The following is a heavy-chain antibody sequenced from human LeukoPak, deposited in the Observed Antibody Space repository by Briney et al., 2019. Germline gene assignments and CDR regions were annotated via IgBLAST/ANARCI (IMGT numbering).Heavy chain of an antibody. D-gene: IGHD1-26*01. CDR2: INHSGST. CDR3: ARGFGFDRGSYFDY. J-gene: IGHJ4*02. V-gene: IGHV4-34*01. Sequence: PSETLSLTCAVYGGSFSGYYWSWIRQPPGKGLEWIGEINHSGSTNYNPSLKSRVTISVDTSKNQFSLKLSSVTAADTAVYYCARGFGFDRGSYFDYWGQGTLVTVSS. CDR1: GGSFSGYY.